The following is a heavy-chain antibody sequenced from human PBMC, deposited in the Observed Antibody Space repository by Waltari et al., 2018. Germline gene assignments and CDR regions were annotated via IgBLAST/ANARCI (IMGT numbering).Heavy chain of an antibody. V-gene: IGHV3-66*02. CDR2: IYDAGST. CDR1: GFPVSRNH. CDR3: ARARDEETAMVYFDH. J-gene: IGHJ4*02. D-gene: IGHD5-18*01. Sequence: EVQLVESGGGLVHPGESLGLSCGAPGFPVSRNHKSWVRQDPGKGLEWIALIYDAGSTYYPDSVRGRFTISRDYSKNTFHLQMNSLRVEDTAIYYCARARDEETAMVYFDHWGQGTLVSVSS.